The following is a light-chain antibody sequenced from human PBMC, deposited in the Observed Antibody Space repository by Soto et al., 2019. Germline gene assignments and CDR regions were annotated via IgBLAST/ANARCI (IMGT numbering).Light chain of an antibody. CDR3: LHRSNWLT. J-gene: IGKJ4*01. V-gene: IGKV3-11*01. CDR2: GAS. Sequence: ELVWTQSPATLSLSPGERANISCRASQSVSSYLAWYKQQPGQAPRVLIYGASNRATGIPARFSGSGSGTDFTLTIRSLEPEDSAVYYCLHRSNWLTFGGGTKLDIK. CDR1: QSVSSY.